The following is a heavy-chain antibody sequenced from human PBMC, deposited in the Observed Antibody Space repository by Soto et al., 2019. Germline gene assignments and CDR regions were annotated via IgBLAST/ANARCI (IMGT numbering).Heavy chain of an antibody. CDR1: GFTFSTYA. V-gene: IGHV3-23*01. CDR2: IANSAGTT. Sequence: GGSLRLSCEASGFTFSTYAMSWVRQAPGKGLEWVAAIANSAGTTYYADSVRGRFTISSDNSKNTVYLQVNSLRAEDTAVYYCARRYYYMDVWGKGTTVTVSS. J-gene: IGHJ6*03. CDR3: ARRYYYMDV.